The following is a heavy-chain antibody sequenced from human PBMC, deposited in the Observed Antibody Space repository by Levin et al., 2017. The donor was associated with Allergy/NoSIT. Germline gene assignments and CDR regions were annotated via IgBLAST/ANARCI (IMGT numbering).Heavy chain of an antibody. V-gene: IGHV3-7*04. CDR2: IKTDGSEK. Sequence: GGSLRLSCAASGFSFSSYWMSWVRQAPGKGLEWVANIKTDGSEKYYVDSVKGRFTISRDNAKNSLNLQMNSLRAEDTAVYYCARGGYDGDYLSDYWGQGTVVTVSS. CDR1: GFSFSSYW. J-gene: IGHJ4*02. D-gene: IGHD4-17*01. CDR3: ARGGYDGDYLSDY.